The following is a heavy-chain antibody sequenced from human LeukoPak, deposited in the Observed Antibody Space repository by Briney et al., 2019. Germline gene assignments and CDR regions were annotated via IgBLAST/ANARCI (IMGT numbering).Heavy chain of an antibody. V-gene: IGHV3-30*18. CDR2: ISYDGSNK. J-gene: IGHJ4*02. CDR1: GFTFNSHG. D-gene: IGHD3-22*01. CDR3: AKDLAGVIVVVIPVY. Sequence: GRSLRLSCEVSGFTFNSHGMHWVRQAPGKGLEWVAIISYDGSNKYYADSVKGRFTISRDNSKNTLYLQMNSLRAEDTAVYYCAKDLAGVIVVVIPVYWGQGTLVTVSS.